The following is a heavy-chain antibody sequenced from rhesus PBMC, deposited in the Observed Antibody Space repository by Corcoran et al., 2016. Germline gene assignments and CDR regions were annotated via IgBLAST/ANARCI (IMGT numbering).Heavy chain of an antibody. V-gene: IGHV1S2*01. CDR2: SNRYKGNT. Sequence: VQLVQSGAEVKKPGSSVKVSCKASGYTFTDYYMPWVRQARRQGLEWMGWSNRYKGNTKDAQKFHRSVTMPSDTLASTVSLGPSSMRSEETAVYFCAASYDSCYYMRVDYWGQGVLFTVSA. CDR1: GYTFTDYY. J-gene: IGHJ4*01. D-gene: IGHD3-28*01. CDR3: AASYDSCYYMRVDY.